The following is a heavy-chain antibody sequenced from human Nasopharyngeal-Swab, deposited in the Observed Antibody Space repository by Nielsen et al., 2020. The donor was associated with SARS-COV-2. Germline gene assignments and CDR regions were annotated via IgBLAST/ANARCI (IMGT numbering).Heavy chain of an antibody. D-gene: IGHD2-21*02. V-gene: IGHV3-30*18. Sequence: GESLKISCAAPGFTFSSYGMHWVRQAPGKGLEWVAVISYDGSNKYYADSVKGRFTISRDNSKNTLYLQMNSLRAEDTAVYYCAKGPFIVVVTGGGDFDYWGQGTLVTVSS. CDR3: AKGPFIVVVTGGGDFDY. J-gene: IGHJ4*02. CDR1: GFTFSSYG. CDR2: ISYDGSNK.